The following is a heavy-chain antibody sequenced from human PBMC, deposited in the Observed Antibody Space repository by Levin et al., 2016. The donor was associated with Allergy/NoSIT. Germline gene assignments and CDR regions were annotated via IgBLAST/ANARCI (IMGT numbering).Heavy chain of an antibody. CDR2: ISVRGDAS. Sequence: GESLKISCAASGFTFSTYTMSWVRQAPGKGLEWVLGISVRGDASYYADSVKGRFTISRDNSKDTLYLQMNSLRPEDTAVYYCAKGDGYHLGYLHHWGQGTLVTVSS. J-gene: IGHJ1*01. D-gene: IGHD5-24*01. CDR3: AKGDGYHLGYLHH. V-gene: IGHV3-23*01. CDR1: GFTFSTYT.